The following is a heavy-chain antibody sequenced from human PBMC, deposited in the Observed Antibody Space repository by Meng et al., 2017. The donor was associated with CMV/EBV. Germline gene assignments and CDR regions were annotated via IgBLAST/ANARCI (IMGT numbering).Heavy chain of an antibody. CDR3: AKDEYSSSSDAFDI. D-gene: IGHD6-6*01. Sequence: GESLKISCAASGFTFSNYGMHWVRQAPGKGLEWVAVIWYDGSNKYYADSVKGRFTISRDNSKNTLYLQMNSLRAEDTAVYYCAKDEYSSSSDAFDIWGQGTMVTVSS. J-gene: IGHJ3*02. V-gene: IGHV3-33*06. CDR1: GFTFSNYG. CDR2: IWYDGSNK.